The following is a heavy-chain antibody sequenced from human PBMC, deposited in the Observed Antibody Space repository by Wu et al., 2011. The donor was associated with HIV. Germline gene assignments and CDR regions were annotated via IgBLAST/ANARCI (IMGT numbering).Heavy chain of an antibody. CDR3: ARDDGKYKPSGHDF. J-gene: IGHJ4*01. Sequence: QVQLVQSGAEVKKPGALVKVSCKTSGYTFTDYHIHWMRQAPGQGLEWMALINPSGGKTTYTQKFQGRVTLTRDTSTSTVYMEMSSLRYEDTAVYYCARDDGKYKPSGHDFWGHGTLVTVSS. CDR2: INPSGGKT. CDR1: GYTFTDYH. V-gene: IGHV1-46*01. D-gene: IGHD1-1*01.